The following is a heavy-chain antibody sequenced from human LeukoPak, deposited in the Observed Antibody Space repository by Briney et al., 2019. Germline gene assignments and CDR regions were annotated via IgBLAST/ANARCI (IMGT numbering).Heavy chain of an antibody. Sequence: GESLKISCTASGYTFTSTSWITWVRQMPGKGLEWVGIVHPRNSETKYGPSFRGQVTISADRSMNTAYLRWSSLKASDTAIYFCARHETGNPFDPWGQGTLVTVSS. CDR3: ARHETGNPFDP. CDR2: VHPRNSET. J-gene: IGHJ5*02. CDR1: GYTFTSTSW. V-gene: IGHV5-51*01. D-gene: IGHD3-9*01.